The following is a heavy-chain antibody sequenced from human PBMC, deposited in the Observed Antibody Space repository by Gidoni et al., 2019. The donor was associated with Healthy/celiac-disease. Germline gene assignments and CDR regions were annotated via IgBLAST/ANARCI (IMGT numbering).Heavy chain of an antibody. J-gene: IGHJ4*02. Sequence: EVQLVESGGGLVKPGGSLRLSCAASGLTFSSYSMNWVRQAPGKGLEWVSAISSSSSYIYYADSVKGRFTISRDNAKNSLYLQMNSLRAEDTAVYYCARDLDGYNRVGDYWGQGTLVTVSS. D-gene: IGHD5-12*01. CDR2: ISSSSSYI. V-gene: IGHV3-21*01. CDR3: ARDLDGYNRVGDY. CDR1: GLTFSSYS.